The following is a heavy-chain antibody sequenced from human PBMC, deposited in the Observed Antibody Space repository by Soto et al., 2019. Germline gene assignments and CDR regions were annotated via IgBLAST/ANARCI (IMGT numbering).Heavy chain of an antibody. CDR2: MNPNSGNT. V-gene: IGHV1-8*01. Sequence: ASVKVSCKASGYTFTSYDINWVRQATGQGLEWMGWMNPNSGNTGYAQKFQGRVTMTRKTSISTAYMERSSLRSEDTAVYYCARGDDYIWGSYRRNYYYYYMDVWGKGTTVTVSS. CDR3: ARGDDYIWGSYRRNYYYYYMDV. CDR1: GYTFTSYD. J-gene: IGHJ6*03. D-gene: IGHD3-16*02.